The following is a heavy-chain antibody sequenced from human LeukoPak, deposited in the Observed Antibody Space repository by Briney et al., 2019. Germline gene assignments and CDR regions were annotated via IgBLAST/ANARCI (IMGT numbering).Heavy chain of an antibody. CDR1: GFTFSSYE. V-gene: IGHV3-30*14. Sequence: GGSLRLSCAASGFTFSSYEMNWVRQAPGKGLEWVAVISYDGSNKYYADSVKGRFTISRDNSKNTLYLQMNSLRAEDTAVYYCARGPSGYHNTGGQGTLVTVSS. CDR3: ARGPSGYHNT. D-gene: IGHD5-12*01. CDR2: ISYDGSNK. J-gene: IGHJ4*02.